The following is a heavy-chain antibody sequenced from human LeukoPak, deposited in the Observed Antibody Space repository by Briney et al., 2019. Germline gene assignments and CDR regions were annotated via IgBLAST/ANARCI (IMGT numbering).Heavy chain of an antibody. J-gene: IGHJ4*02. CDR2: ISYDGSNK. Sequence: PGGSLRLSCAASGFTFSSYGMHWVRQAPGKGLEWVAVISYDGSNKYYADSVKGRFTISRDNSKNTLYLQMNSLRAEDTAVYYCAKEVFLRDYVQSGFDYWGQGTLVTVSS. CDR1: GFTFSSYG. D-gene: IGHD4-17*01. CDR3: AKEVFLRDYVQSGFDY. V-gene: IGHV3-30*18.